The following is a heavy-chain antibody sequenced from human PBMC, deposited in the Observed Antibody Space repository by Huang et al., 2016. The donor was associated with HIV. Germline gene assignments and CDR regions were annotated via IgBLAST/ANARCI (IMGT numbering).Heavy chain of an antibody. CDR1: GYGFSSYW. CDR2: IFPRDSET. V-gene: IGHV5-51*01. Sequence: EVLLVQSGAELKEPGESLKISCKASGYGFSSYWIGGVRQKPGKGLEGMGIIFPRDSETKYSPSFDGQVTISADKSTRTAYLQWESLKAPDTAIYFCARQVDGFRSHFDFWGQGTLVSVSS. D-gene: IGHD5-18*01. CDR3: ARQVDGFRSHFDF. J-gene: IGHJ4*02.